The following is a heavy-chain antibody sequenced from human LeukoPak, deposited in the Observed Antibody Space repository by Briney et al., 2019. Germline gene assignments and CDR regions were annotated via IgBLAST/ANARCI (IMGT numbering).Heavy chain of an antibody. Sequence: SETLSLTCTVSGGSISSSSYYWGWIRQPPGKGLEWIGNIYYSGYTTYSPSLRSRVTISVDTSKNQFSLKLSSVTAADTAVYYCTRETSQKGAHYMDVWGKGTTITISS. CDR1: GGSISSSSYY. J-gene: IGHJ6*03. CDR2: IYYSGYT. V-gene: IGHV4-39*07. D-gene: IGHD3-16*01. CDR3: TRETSQKGAHYMDV.